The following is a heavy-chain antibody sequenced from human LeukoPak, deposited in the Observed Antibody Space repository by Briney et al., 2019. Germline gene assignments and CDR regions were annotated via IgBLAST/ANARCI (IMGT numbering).Heavy chain of an antibody. J-gene: IGHJ4*02. CDR1: GFTLSDYS. CDR3: ARDYKYAFDN. CDR2: IGIDSGNT. V-gene: IGHV3-48*01. D-gene: IGHD5-24*01. Sequence: GGSLTLSCAASGFTLSDYSMNWVRQAPGKGLEWISYIGIDSGNTNYADSVKGRFTISGDKAKNSLYLQMNSLRVEDTAVYYCARDYKYAFDNWGQGTLVTVSS.